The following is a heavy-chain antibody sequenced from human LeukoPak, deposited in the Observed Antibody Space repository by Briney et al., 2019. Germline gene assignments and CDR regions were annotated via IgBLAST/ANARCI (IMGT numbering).Heavy chain of an antibody. V-gene: IGHV1-24*01. CDR3: ATSSKKWELRPLFDY. CDR1: GYTLTELS. CDR2: FDPEDGET. Sequence: ASVKVSCKVSGYTLTELSMHWVRQAPGKGVEWMGGFDPEDGETIYAQKFQGRVTMTEDTSTDTAYMELSSLRSEDTAVYYCATSSKKWELRPLFDYWGQGTLVTVSS. D-gene: IGHD1-26*01. J-gene: IGHJ4*02.